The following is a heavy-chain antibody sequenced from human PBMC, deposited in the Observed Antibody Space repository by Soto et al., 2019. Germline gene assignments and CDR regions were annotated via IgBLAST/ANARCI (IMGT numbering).Heavy chain of an antibody. Sequence: GGSLRLSCAASGFTFSNAWMNWVRQAPGKGLEWVGRIKSKTDGGTTDYAAPVKGRFTISRDDSKNTLYLQMNSLKTEDTAVYYCTTDQIRFGEPGYYYGMDVWGQGTTVTVSS. CDR2: IKSKTDGGTT. CDR3: TTDQIRFGEPGYYYGMDV. V-gene: IGHV3-15*07. D-gene: IGHD3-10*01. CDR1: GFTFSNAW. J-gene: IGHJ6*02.